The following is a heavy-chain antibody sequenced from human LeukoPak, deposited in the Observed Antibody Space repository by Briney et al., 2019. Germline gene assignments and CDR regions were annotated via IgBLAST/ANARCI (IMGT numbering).Heavy chain of an antibody. CDR1: GGSISSSSYY. J-gene: IGHJ6*03. V-gene: IGHV4-39*07. Sequence: SETLSLTCTVSGGSISSSSYYWGWIRQPPGKGLEWIGSIYYSGSTYYNPSLKSRVTISVDTSKNQFSLKLSSVTAADTAVYYCARRVYENRQPTYYYYYYMDVWGKGTTVTVSS. CDR2: IYYSGST. D-gene: IGHD2-8*01. CDR3: ARRVYENRQPTYYYYYYMDV.